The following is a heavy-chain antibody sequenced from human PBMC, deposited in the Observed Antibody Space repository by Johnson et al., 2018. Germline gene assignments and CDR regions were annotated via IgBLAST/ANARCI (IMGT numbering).Heavy chain of an antibody. J-gene: IGHJ6*03. CDR3: ARDQGSSWGLYYYYYYMDV. Sequence: VQLVESGGGLVQPGGSLRLSCAVSGFTFSSYWMSWVRQAPARGLEWVANIKQDGSDKYYVDSVKGRFTISRDNAKKSLYLQMNSLRAEDTAVYYCARDQGSSWGLYYYYYYMDVWGKGTTVTVSS. V-gene: IGHV3-7*01. CDR2: IKQDGSDK. CDR1: GFTFSSYW. D-gene: IGHD6-13*01.